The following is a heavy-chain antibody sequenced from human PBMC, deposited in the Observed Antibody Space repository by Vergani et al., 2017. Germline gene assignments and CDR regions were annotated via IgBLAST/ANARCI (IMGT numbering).Heavy chain of an antibody. Sequence: QVQLVESGGGVVQPGRSLRLSCAAPGFTFSSYAMHWVRQAPGKGLEWVSSIKNTGDSTHYADSVKGRFTISRDNSKNTLYLQMNSLRVEDTAVYYCGRGSDNYNWGQGTLVTVSS. D-gene: IGHD5-24*01. CDR2: IKNTGDST. CDR3: GRGSDNYN. CDR1: GFTFSSYA. J-gene: IGHJ4*02. V-gene: IGHV3-30-3*01.